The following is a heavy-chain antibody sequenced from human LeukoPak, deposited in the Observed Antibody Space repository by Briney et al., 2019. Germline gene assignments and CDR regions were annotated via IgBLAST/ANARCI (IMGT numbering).Heavy chain of an antibody. D-gene: IGHD5-18*01. J-gene: IGHJ4*02. CDR2: IYYSGST. CDR1: GGSISSYY. CDR3: ARGGYSYGLDY. Sequence: PSETLSLTCTVSGGSISSYYWSWIRQPPGKGLEWIGYIYYSGSTNYNPSLKSRVTISVDTSKNQFSLKLSSVTAADTAVYYCARGGYSYGLDYWGQGTLVTVSS. V-gene: IGHV4-59*01.